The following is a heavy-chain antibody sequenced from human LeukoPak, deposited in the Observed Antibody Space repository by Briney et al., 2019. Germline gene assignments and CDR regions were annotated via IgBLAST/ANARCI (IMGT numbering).Heavy chain of an antibody. V-gene: IGHV3-7*01. CDR2: IKQDGSEK. J-gene: IGHJ3*02. Sequence: PGGSLRLSCAASGYTFSSYWMSGVRQAPGKGLEGVANIKQDGSEKYYVDSVKGRFTISRDNAKNSLYLQMNSLSAEDTAVYYCARDRGLTTFAAFDIWGQGTMVTVSS. CDR3: ARDRGLTTFAAFDI. CDR1: GYTFSSYW. D-gene: IGHD3-10*02.